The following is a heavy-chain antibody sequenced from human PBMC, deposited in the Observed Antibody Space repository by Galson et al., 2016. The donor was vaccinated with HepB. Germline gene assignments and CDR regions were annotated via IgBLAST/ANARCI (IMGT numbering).Heavy chain of an antibody. CDR3: ATTHITLRPGYNGMDV. Sequence: SETLSLTCTVSGGSVTSYYWSWIRQPPGKGLEWIGFIHYSGHTNNNPSLKSLVTLSVDMSKNKLSLRLSSVTAADTAVYYCATTHITLRPGYNGMDVWGQGTTVTVSS. J-gene: IGHJ6*02. V-gene: IGHV4-59*02. CDR1: GGSVTSYY. CDR2: IHYSGHT. D-gene: IGHD2-21*01.